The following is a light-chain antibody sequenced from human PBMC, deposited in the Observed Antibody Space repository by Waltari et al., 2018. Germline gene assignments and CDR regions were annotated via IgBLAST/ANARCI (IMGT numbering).Light chain of an antibody. CDR1: QSVGRS. J-gene: IGKJ4*01. CDR3: QQRSSWPLT. Sequence: EIVLTQSPATLSLSPGDRATLSCRASQSVGRSLSWYQQKPGQPPRLLIYDASTRAAGVPARISGSGSAADFTLTIGSLEPEDVAVYYCQQRSSWPLTFGGGTKVEI. CDR2: DAS. V-gene: IGKV3-11*01.